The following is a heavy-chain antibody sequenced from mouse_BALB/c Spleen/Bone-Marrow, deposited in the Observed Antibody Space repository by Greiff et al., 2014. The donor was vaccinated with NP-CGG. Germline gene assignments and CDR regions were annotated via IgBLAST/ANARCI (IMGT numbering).Heavy chain of an antibody. Sequence: QGELKGSGPGPGAPSQSLSISCTFSWVLLTSYGVQWGRQPPGKGLGGLGVICADGSTNYNSALMSRLSISKDNSKSQVFLKMNSLQTDDTAMYYCARITTATGAMDYWGQGTSVTVSS. D-gene: IGHD1-2*01. CDR3: ARITTATGAMDY. V-gene: IGHV2-9*02. J-gene: IGHJ4*01. CDR2: ICADGST. CDR1: WVLLTSYG.